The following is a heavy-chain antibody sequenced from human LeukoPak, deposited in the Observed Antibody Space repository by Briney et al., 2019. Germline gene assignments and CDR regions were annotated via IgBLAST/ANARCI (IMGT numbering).Heavy chain of an antibody. V-gene: IGHV3-23*01. CDR1: GFTFSSYA. Sequence: GGSLRLSCAASGFTFSSYAMSWVRPAPGRGLEWVSAISGSGGSKYYVGSVKGRFTISRENSKNTLYVQMNSLRAEDTAVYYCAKARRGSLHFDCWGEGTLVTVSP. D-gene: IGHD1-26*01. CDR2: ISGSGGSK. CDR3: AKARRGSLHFDC. J-gene: IGHJ4*02.